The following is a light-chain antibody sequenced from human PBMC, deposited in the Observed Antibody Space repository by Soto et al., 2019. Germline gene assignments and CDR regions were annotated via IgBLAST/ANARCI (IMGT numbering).Light chain of an antibody. CDR1: SSDVGGYNY. V-gene: IGLV2-8*01. J-gene: IGLJ2*01. CDR2: EVS. CDR3: SSYAGSNNLV. Sequence: QSALTQPPSASGSPGQXXTISCTGTSSDVGGYNYVSWYQQHPGKAPKLMIYEVSQRPSGVPDRFSGSKSGNTASLTVSGLQAEDEADYYCSSYAGSNNLVFGGGTKLTVL.